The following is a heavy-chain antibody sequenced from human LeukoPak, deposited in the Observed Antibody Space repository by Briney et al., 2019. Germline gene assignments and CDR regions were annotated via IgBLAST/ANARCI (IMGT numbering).Heavy chain of an antibody. V-gene: IGHV1-2*02. Sequence: GASVKVSCKASGYTFTGYYMHWVREAPGQGLEWIGWINPNSGGTNYAQKFQGRVTMTRDTSISTAYMELSRLRSDDTAVYYCARDPVAGNPLFDYWGQGTLVTVSS. CDR1: GYTFTGYY. D-gene: IGHD6-19*01. J-gene: IGHJ4*02. CDR2: INPNSGGT. CDR3: ARDPVAGNPLFDY.